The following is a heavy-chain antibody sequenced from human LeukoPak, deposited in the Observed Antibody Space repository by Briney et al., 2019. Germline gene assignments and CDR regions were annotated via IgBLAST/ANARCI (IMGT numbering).Heavy chain of an antibody. CDR3: ARESYSSGWYDY. D-gene: IGHD6-19*01. J-gene: IGHJ4*02. CDR1: GGTFSNYA. Sequence: GASVKVSCKSSGGTFSNYAITWVRQAPGQGLEWMGGIIPIFGTASYAQKFQGRVTITADKSTSTAYMELRSLRSDDTAVYYCARESYSSGWYDYWGQGTLVTVSS. CDR2: IIPIFGTA. V-gene: IGHV1-69*06.